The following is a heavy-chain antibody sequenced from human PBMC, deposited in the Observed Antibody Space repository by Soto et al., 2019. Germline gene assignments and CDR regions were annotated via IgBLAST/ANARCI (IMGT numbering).Heavy chain of an antibody. CDR3: PRHNRAFHI. CDR1: GYKFSSYA. D-gene: IGHD1-20*01. CDR2: ISVDSGNT. V-gene: IGHV1-18*01. J-gene: IGHJ3*02. Sequence: QGQLVQSGAEVKKPGASVKVSCKASGYKFSSYALSWVRQAPGQGLEWLGWISVDSGNTKYVQSLQDGVSMTTDTPPSPPYMELTGLKAEDAAVYYCPRHNRAFHIGGQGTMVT.